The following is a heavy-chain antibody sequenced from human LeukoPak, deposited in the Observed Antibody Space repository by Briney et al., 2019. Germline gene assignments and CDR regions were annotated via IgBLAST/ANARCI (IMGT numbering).Heavy chain of an antibody. V-gene: IGHV1-18*01. J-gene: IGHJ6*03. D-gene: IGHD4-11*01. CDR3: ARTYSNYELYVDV. CDR2: ISAYNGNT. Sequence: GASVKVSCKASGYTFTSYGISWVRQAPGQGLEWMGWISAYNGNTNYAQKFQGRVTITTDESTSTAYMALSSLRSEDTAVYYCARTYSNYELYVDVWGKGTTVTVSS. CDR1: GYTFTSYG.